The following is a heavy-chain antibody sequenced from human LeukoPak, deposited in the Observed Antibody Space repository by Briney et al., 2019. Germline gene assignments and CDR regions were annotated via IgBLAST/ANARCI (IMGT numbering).Heavy chain of an antibody. V-gene: IGHV4-34*01. CDR2: INHSGST. CDR1: GGSFSGYY. Sequence: PSETLSLTCAVYGGSFSGYYWSWIRQPPGKGLEWIGEINHSGSTNYNPSLKGRVTISVDTSKNQFSLKLSSVTAADTAVYYCARVRSRYSGSWLYYWGQGTLVTVSS. CDR3: ARVRSRYSGSWLYY. J-gene: IGHJ4*02. D-gene: IGHD6-13*01.